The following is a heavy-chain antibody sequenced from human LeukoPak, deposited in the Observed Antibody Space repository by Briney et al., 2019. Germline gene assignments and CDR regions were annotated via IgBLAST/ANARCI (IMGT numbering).Heavy chain of an antibody. CDR3: ASSLAAAATGYNWFDP. V-gene: IGHV1-2*02. Sequence: ASVKVSCKASGYTFTGYYMHWVRQAPGQGLEWMGWINPNSGGTNYAQKFQGRVTMTRDTSISTAYMELSRLRSDDTAVYYCASSLAAAATGYNWFDPWGQGTLVTVSS. D-gene: IGHD6-13*01. CDR2: INPNSGGT. J-gene: IGHJ5*02. CDR1: GYTFTGYY.